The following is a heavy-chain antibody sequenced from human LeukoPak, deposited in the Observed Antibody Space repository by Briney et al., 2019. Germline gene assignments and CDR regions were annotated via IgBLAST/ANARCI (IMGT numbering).Heavy chain of an antibody. D-gene: IGHD2-2*01. CDR1: GFTFSNYE. Sequence: GGSLRLSCAASGFTFSNYEMNWVRQAPGKGLEWVSYISSSGTPIFYADSVKGRFTISRDNSKNTVYLQMSSLRPDDTAVYYCAREDQQLPDYWGQGTLVTVSS. CDR3: AREDQQLPDY. CDR2: ISSSGTPI. V-gene: IGHV3-48*03. J-gene: IGHJ4*02.